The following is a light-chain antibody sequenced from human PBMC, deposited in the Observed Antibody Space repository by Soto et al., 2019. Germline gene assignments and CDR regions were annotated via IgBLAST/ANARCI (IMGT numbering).Light chain of an antibody. CDR1: QSVSSSY. CDR2: GAS. Sequence: EIVLTQSPGTLSLSPGERATLSCRASQSVSSSYLAWYQQKPGQAPRLLIYGASSRATGIQDRFSGSGSGTEFTLTIRSLQSEDFAVYYCQQYNNWPITFGQGTRLEIK. J-gene: IGKJ5*01. CDR3: QQYNNWPIT. V-gene: IGKV3-20*01.